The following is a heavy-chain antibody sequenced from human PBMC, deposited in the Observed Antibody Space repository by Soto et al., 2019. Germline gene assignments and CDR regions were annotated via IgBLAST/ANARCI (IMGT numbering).Heavy chain of an antibody. CDR1: GGSISSGDYY. Sequence: SDTLSLTCTVSGGSISSGDYYWSWIRQPPGKGLECIGYIYYSGSTYYNPSLKSRVTISVDTSKNQFSLKLSSVTAADTAVYYCARVPFYDSSGRSYYFDYWGQGXLVTVSS. CDR3: ARVPFYDSSGRSYYFDY. CDR2: IYYSGST. V-gene: IGHV4-30-4*02. J-gene: IGHJ4*02. D-gene: IGHD3-22*01.